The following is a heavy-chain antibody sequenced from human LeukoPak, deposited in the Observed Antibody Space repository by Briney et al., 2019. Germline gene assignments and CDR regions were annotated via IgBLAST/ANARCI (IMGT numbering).Heavy chain of an antibody. V-gene: IGHV3-48*03. CDR3: ARGTRWLQFRVFDY. D-gene: IGHD5-24*01. Sequence: PGGSLRLSCAASGFTFSNYEMNWVRQAPGKGLEWLSYISGNGNTIYYADSVKGRFTISRDNAKNSLYLQMNSLRAEDTAVYYCARGTRWLQFRVFDYWGQGTLVTVSS. CDR1: GFTFSNYE. CDR2: ISGNGNTI. J-gene: IGHJ4*02.